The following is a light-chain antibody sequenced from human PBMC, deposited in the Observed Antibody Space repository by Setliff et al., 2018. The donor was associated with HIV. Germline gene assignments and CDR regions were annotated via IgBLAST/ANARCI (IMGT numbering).Light chain of an antibody. CDR2: DVS. CDR1: SSDVGGYHY. J-gene: IGLJ2*01. V-gene: IGLV2-14*01. Sequence: QSVLTQPASVSGSPGQSITISCTGTSSDVGGYHYVSWYQQHPGKAPKLMIYDVSKRPSGVSNRFSGSKSGNTASLTISGLQAEDEADYYCSSYTSSSVVFGGGTKVTVL. CDR3: SSYTSSSVV.